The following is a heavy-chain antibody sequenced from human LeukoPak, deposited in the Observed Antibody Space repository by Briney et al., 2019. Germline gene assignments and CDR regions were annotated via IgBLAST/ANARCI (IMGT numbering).Heavy chain of an antibody. Sequence: GASVKVSCKASGYMFTGYYMHWVRQAPGQGLEWMGRINPNSGGTDYAQKFQGRVTMTRDTSISTAYMELSRLTSDDTAVYYCTKGEKVGASTYWGQGTLVTVSS. J-gene: IGHJ4*02. CDR3: TKGEKVGASTY. D-gene: IGHD1-26*01. V-gene: IGHV1-2*06. CDR1: GYMFTGYY. CDR2: INPNSGGT.